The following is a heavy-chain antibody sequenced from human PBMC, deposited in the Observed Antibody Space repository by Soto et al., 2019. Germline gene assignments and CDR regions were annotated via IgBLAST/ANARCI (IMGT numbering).Heavy chain of an antibody. J-gene: IGHJ4*02. V-gene: IGHV5-51*01. Sequence: PGESLKISCKGSGYRFTSYWIGWVRQMPGKGLEWMGIIYPGDSDTRYSPSFQGQVTITADKSITTAYLQWSSLKVSDTAMYYCARPYYDDGSGYHDYWGQGTLVTVSS. CDR1: GYRFTSYW. CDR2: IYPGDSDT. D-gene: IGHD3-22*01. CDR3: ARPYYDDGSGYHDY.